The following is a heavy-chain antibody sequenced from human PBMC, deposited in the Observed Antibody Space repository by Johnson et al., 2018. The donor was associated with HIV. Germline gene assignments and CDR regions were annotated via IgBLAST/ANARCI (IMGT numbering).Heavy chain of an antibody. CDR1: GFIFGSCW. CDR2: IWYDGSNK. CDR3: AKSRGGYSYGYDAFDI. D-gene: IGHD5-18*01. Sequence: VQLVESGGGLVEPGGSLRLSCIASGFIFGSCWMTWVRQAPGKGLEWVTVIWYDGSNKHYADSVKGRFTISRDNSKNTLYLQINSLRTEDTALYYCAKSRGGYSYGYDAFDIWGQGTMVTVSS. V-gene: IGHV3-33*08. J-gene: IGHJ3*02.